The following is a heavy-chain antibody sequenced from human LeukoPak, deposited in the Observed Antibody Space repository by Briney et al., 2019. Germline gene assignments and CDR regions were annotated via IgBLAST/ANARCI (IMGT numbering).Heavy chain of an antibody. V-gene: IGHV4-30-2*01. Sequence: SQTLSLTCAVSGGSISSGGYSCSWIRQPPGKGLEWIGYIYHSWSTYYNPSLKSRVTISVDRSKDQFSLKLSSVTAADTAVYYCARGSFRFGEKGWFDPWGQGTVATVSS. D-gene: IGHD3-10*01. CDR2: IYHSWST. CDR1: GGSISSGGYS. J-gene: IGHJ5*02. CDR3: ARGSFRFGEKGWFDP.